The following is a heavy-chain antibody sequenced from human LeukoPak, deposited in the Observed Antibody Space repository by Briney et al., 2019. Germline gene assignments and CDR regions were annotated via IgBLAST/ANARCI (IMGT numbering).Heavy chain of an antibody. V-gene: IGHV3-49*03. CDR2: IRMKASGATT. CDR3: TREAGDRVDY. D-gene: IGHD4-17*01. Sequence: GGSLRLSCTASGFTFVDYAMSWFRQAPGKGLEWVGFIRMKASGATTEYAAPVKGRFTMSRDDSKNIAFLQMNSLKTEDTAVYYCTREAGDRVDYWGQGTLVIVSS. J-gene: IGHJ4*02. CDR1: GFTFVDYA.